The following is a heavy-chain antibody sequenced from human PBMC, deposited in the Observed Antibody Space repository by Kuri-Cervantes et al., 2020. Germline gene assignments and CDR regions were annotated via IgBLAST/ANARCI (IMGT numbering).Heavy chain of an antibody. V-gene: IGHV3-11*01. D-gene: IGHD3-16*01. CDR3: ARVWGQDYYYYGTDV. J-gene: IGHJ6*02. CDR2: ISSSGGIR. CDR1: GFTFSDYY. Sequence: GESLKISCAASGFTFSDYYMSWIRQAPGKGLEWVSYISSSGGIRYYADSVKGRFTISRDNAKNSLFLQMNSLRAEDTAVYYCARVWGQDYYYYGTDVWGQGTTGTVSS.